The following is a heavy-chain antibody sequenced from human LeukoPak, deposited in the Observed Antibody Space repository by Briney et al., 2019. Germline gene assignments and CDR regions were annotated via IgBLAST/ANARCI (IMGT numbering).Heavy chain of an antibody. J-gene: IGHJ4*02. CDR1: GGTISIGSNY. Sequence: SDTLSLTCAVSGGTISIGSNYWGWIRQSPRTGLEWIGNVLYNAKTYYNPSLRGRVTISVETLKSQFSLKLTSVIASDTAVYYCARAFGAPAGSLDFWGQGILVTVSS. D-gene: IGHD3-16*01. V-gene: IGHV4-39*01. CDR2: VLYNAKT. CDR3: ARAFGAPAGSLDF.